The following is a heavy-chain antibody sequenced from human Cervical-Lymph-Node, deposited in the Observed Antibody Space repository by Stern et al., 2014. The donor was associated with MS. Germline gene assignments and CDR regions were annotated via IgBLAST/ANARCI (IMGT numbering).Heavy chain of an antibody. CDR2: ISGSGTTT. D-gene: IGHD6-13*01. CDR3: ARALIAAGGALHY. Sequence: VQLVESGGGLVKPGRSLRLSCAASGFTSSDYYMSWIRQAPGKGLEWVSYISGSGTTTYYADSVKGRFTISKDNARNSLYLQMNSLRADDTAVYYCARALIAAGGALHYWGQGTLVTVSS. V-gene: IGHV3-11*01. CDR1: GFTSSDYY. J-gene: IGHJ4*02.